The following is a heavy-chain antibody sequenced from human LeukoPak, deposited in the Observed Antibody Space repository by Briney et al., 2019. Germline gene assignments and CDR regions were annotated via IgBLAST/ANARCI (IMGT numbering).Heavy chain of an antibody. CDR2: INHSGST. CDR1: GGSFSGYY. J-gene: IGHJ3*02. CDR3: AREEDCSGGICYLGNAFDI. V-gene: IGHV4-34*01. D-gene: IGHD2-15*01. Sequence: LSETLSLTCAVYGGSFSGYYWSWIRQPPGKGLEWIGEINHSGSTNYNASLKSRVTISVDTSKNQFSLKLSSVSAADTAVYYCAREEDCSGGICYLGNAFDIWGQGTMVTVSS.